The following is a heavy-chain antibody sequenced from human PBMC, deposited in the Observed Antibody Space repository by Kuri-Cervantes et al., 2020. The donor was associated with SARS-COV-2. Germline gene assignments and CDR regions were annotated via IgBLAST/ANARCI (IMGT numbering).Heavy chain of an antibody. CDR1: GYTFTSYY. V-gene: IGHV1-46*01. D-gene: IGHD3-3*01. J-gene: IGHJ4*02. Sequence: ASVKVSCKASGYTFTSYYMHWVRQVPGQGLEWMGIINPSGGSTSYAQKFQGRVTMTRDTSTSTVYMELSSLRSEDTAVYYCARDWGQSRYDFWSGYALGYWGQGTLVTVSS. CDR3: ARDWGQSRYDFWSGYALGY. CDR2: INPSGGST.